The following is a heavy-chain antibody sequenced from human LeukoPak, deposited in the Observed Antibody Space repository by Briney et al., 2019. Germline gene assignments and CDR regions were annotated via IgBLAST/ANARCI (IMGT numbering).Heavy chain of an antibody. Sequence: PGGSLRLSCAASGFTFRNYVIHWVRQAPGKGLEWVAVTSSDLNVKLYADSVKGRFTISRDNARNTLYLQMNSLRAEDTAVYYCARGGPIYCSGDSCYPGDYWGQGTLVTVSS. J-gene: IGHJ4*02. V-gene: IGHV3-30-3*01. CDR1: GFTFRNYV. CDR3: ARGGPIYCSGDSCYPGDY. D-gene: IGHD2-15*01. CDR2: TSSDLNVK.